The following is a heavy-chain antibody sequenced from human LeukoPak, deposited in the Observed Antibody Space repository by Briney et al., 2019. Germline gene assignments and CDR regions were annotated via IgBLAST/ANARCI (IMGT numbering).Heavy chain of an antibody. J-gene: IGHJ4*02. CDR2: IYSGGST. CDR1: GFTVSANY. V-gene: IGHV3-66*02. CDR3: ARDFYGGRYGVDY. Sequence: GGPLRLPCAASGFTVSANYMTWVRQAPGKGLEWVPSIYSGGSTYYSDSVKGRFTISRDNSKNTLYLQMNSLRPEDTAVYYCARDFYGGRYGVDYWGQGTLVTVSS. D-gene: IGHD1-26*01.